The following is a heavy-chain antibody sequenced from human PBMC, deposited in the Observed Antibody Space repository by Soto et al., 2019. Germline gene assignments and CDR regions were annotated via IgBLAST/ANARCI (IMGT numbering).Heavy chain of an antibody. CDR1: GFTFSSYE. D-gene: IGHD2-2*02. CDR2: ISYDGSNK. CDR3: AKDVYVVVPAAIPETGYYYYGMDV. J-gene: IGHJ6*02. V-gene: IGHV3-30*18. Sequence: VQLVESGGGLVQPGGSLRLSCAASGFTFSSYEMNWVRQAPGKGLEWVAVISYDGSNKYYADSVKGRFTISRDNSKNTLYLQMNSLRAEDTAVYYCAKDVYVVVPAAIPETGYYYYGMDVWGQGTTVTVSS.